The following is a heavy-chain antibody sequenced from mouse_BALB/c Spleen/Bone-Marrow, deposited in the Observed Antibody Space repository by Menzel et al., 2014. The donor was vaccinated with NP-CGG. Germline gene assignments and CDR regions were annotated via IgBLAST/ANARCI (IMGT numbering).Heavy chain of an antibody. J-gene: IGHJ4*01. CDR2: IYPGSGST. D-gene: IGHD1-2*01. CDR1: GYTFTGYW. CDR3: TRYYGYYAMDY. V-gene: IGHV1S22*01. Sequence: LQQSGSELVRPGASVTLSCKASGYTFTGYWMHWVKQRPGQGLEWIGNIYPGSGSTNYDEKFKSKATLTVDTSSSTAYMQLSSLTSEDSAVYYCTRYYGYYAMDYWGQGTSVTVSS.